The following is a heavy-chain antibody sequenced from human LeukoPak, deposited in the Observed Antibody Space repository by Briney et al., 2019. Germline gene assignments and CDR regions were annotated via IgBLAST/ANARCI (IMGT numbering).Heavy chain of an antibody. CDR2: IYYSGST. V-gene: IGHV4-39*07. J-gene: IGHJ3*02. Sequence: SETLSLTCTVSGGSISSSSYYWGWIRQPPGKGLEWIGSIYYSGSTYYNPSLKSRVTISVDTSKNQFSLKLSSVTAADTAVYYCAGSSSPRRAGRAFDIWGQGTMVTVSS. CDR1: GGSISSSSYY. CDR3: AGSSSPRRAGRAFDI. D-gene: IGHD6-6*01.